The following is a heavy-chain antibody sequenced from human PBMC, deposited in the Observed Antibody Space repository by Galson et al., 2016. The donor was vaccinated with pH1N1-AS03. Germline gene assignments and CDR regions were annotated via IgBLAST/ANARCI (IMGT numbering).Heavy chain of an antibody. J-gene: IGHJ4*02. CDR3: ARHVSGSYPNNLDH. CDR2: IYYRGAT. Sequence: SETLSLTCTVSGDSISSTPYYWGWIRQPPGKQLEWIGSIYYRGATYYSPSLKSRVTISIDTSNQFSLKLNDVTAADTAVYYCARHVSGSYPNNLDHWGQGALVVVSS. D-gene: IGHD1-26*01. V-gene: IGHV4-39*07. CDR1: GDSISSTPYY.